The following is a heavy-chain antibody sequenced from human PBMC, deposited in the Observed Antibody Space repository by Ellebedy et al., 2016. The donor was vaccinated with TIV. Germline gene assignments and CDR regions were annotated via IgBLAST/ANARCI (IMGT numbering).Heavy chain of an antibody. CDR3: VRDLWGFDY. J-gene: IGHJ4*02. CDR1: GFTFSHLS. D-gene: IGHD2-21*01. Sequence: PGGSLRLSCSASGFTFSHLSMHRVRQAPGKGLELVSTISDNGKSTFYTDSVKGRFIISRDNSKNTLFLQMSSPRAEDAAVYYCVRDLWGFDYWGQGALVIVSS. V-gene: IGHV3-64D*06. CDR2: ISDNGKST.